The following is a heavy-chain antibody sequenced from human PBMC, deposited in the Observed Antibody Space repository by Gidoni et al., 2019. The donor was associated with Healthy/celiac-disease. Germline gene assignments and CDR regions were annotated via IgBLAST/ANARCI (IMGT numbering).Heavy chain of an antibody. J-gene: IGHJ4*02. CDR3: ARGVAVAGTNDY. Sequence: QVQLQESGPGLVKPSETLSLTCTVSGGSVSSGSYYWSWIRQPPGKGLEWIGYIYYSGSTNYNPSLKSRVTISVDTSKNQFSLKLSSVTAADTAVYYCARGVAVAGTNDYWGQGTLVTVSS. D-gene: IGHD6-19*01. CDR1: GGSVSSGSYY. CDR2: IYYSGST. V-gene: IGHV4-61*01.